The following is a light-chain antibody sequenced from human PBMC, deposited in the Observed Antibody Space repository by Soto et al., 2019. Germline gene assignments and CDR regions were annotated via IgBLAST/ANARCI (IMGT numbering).Light chain of an antibody. CDR2: AAS. CDR1: QGIGSG. Sequence: IQMTQSPSSVSASVGDSVTITCRASQGIGSGIAWYQQKPRNAPKLLIYAASRLQSRVPSRFSGSRAGTTFTPTISSLQPEDFATYYCREANNFPCKFGQGTKVENK. J-gene: IGKJ1*01. CDR3: REANNFPCK. V-gene: IGKV1-12*01.